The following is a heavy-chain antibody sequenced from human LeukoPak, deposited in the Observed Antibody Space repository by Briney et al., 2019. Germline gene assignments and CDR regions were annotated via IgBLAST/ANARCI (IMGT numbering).Heavy chain of an antibody. J-gene: IGHJ5*02. CDR3: ARVGYDSSGYYYSP. CDR1: GYPYDQYG. Sequence: GGSLRLSCAVSGYPYDQYGMRCVREARGKGLVCVTGINWNGDSTGYADSVKGRFTISRDNAKNSLYLQMNSLRAEDTALYHCARVGYDSSGYYYSPWGQGTLVTVSS. CDR2: INWNGDST. D-gene: IGHD3-22*01. V-gene: IGHV3-20*01.